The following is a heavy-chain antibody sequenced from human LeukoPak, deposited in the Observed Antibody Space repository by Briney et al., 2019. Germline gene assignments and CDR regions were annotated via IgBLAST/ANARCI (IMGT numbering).Heavy chain of an antibody. Sequence: GGSLRLSCAASGFTFDDYAMHWVRQAPGKGLEWVSGISWNSGSIGYADSVKSRFTISRDNAKNSLYLQMNSLRAEDTALYYCAKDIIWAGTAPTFDYWGQGTLVTVSS. V-gene: IGHV3-9*01. CDR3: AKDIIWAGTAPTFDY. D-gene: IGHD6-19*01. CDR1: GFTFDDYA. J-gene: IGHJ4*02. CDR2: ISWNSGSI.